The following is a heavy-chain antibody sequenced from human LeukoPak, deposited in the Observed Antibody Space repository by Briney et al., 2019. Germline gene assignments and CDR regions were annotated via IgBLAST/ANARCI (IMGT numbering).Heavy chain of an antibody. Sequence: PSETLSLTCAVYGGSFSGYYWSWIRQPPGKGLEWIGEINHSGSTNYNPSLKSRVTISVDTSKNQFSLKLSSVTAADTAVYYCARAIVRNYIERKAAIGVSRDYGSPRYFDYWGQGTLVTVSS. V-gene: IGHV4-34*01. CDR3: ARAIVRNYIERKAAIGVSRDYGSPRYFDY. CDR1: GGSFSGYY. D-gene: IGHD4-17*01. CDR2: INHSGST. J-gene: IGHJ4*02.